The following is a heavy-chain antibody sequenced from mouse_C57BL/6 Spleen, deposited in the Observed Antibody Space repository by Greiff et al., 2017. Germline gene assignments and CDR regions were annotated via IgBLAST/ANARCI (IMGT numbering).Heavy chain of an antibody. CDR1: GYTFNSYW. V-gene: IGHV1-55*01. CDR2: IYPGSGST. J-gene: IGHJ2*01. Sequence: QVQLQQPGAELVKPGASVKMSCKASGYTFNSYWITWVKQRPGQGLEWIGDIYPGSGSTNYNEKFKSKATLTVDTSSITAYMQLSSLTSEDAAVYYCARRVPYYFDYWGQGTTLTVSS. CDR3: ARRVPYYFDY.